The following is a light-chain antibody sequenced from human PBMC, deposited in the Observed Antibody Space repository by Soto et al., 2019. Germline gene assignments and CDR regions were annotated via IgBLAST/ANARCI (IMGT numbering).Light chain of an antibody. CDR2: NNY. CDR1: SSNIGSNY. V-gene: IGLV1-47*02. CDR3: AAWDDSLSVV. J-gene: IGLJ2*01. Sequence: QSVLTQPPSASGTPGQRVTISCSGSSSNIGSNYVYWYQQLPGTAPKLLIYNNYQRPSGVPDRFSGSKSGTSASLAISGLRSEDGADYYCAAWDDSLSVVFGGGTKLTVL.